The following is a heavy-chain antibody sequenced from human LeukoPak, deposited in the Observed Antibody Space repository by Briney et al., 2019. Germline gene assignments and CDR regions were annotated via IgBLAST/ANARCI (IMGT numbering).Heavy chain of an antibody. D-gene: IGHD6-6*01. CDR1: GFDFSSNW. V-gene: IGHV3-33*08. Sequence: GGSLRLSCAASGFDFSSNWMHWVRQAPGKGLEWVAVIWYDGSNKYYADSVKGRFTISRDNSKNTLYLQMNSLRAEDTAVYYCARVHFSSSPYFDYWGQGTLVTVSS. CDR2: IWYDGSNK. CDR3: ARVHFSSSPYFDY. J-gene: IGHJ4*02.